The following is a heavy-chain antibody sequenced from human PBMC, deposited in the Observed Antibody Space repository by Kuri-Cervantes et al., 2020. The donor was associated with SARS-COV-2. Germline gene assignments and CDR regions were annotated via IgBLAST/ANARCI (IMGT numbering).Heavy chain of an antibody. Sequence: ASVKVSCKASGYTFTSYDINWVRQATGQGLEWMGWMNPNSGNTGYAQKFQGRVTITRNTSISTAYMELSSLRSEDTAVYYCAREGPTNWNYDYWGQGTLVTVSS. CDR2: MNPNSGNT. D-gene: IGHD1-7*01. J-gene: IGHJ4*02. V-gene: IGHV1-8*03. CDR1: GYTFTSYD. CDR3: AREGPTNWNYDY.